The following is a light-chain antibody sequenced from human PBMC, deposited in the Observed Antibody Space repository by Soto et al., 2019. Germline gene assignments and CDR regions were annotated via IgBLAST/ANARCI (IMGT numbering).Light chain of an antibody. CDR1: SSDIGAGYD. CDR2: ATA. J-gene: IGLJ2*01. Sequence: QSVLTQPPSVSGAAGQRVTISCTGSSSDIGAGYDVHWYQQIPGTAPKLLIFATANRPSGVPDRVSGSKSGTSASLAITGLQAEDEAYYYCQSYDKSLNSALFGGGTKLTVL. CDR3: QSYDKSLNSAL. V-gene: IGLV1-40*01.